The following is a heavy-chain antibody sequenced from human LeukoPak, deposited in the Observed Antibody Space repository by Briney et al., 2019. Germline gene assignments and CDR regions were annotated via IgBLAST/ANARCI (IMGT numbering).Heavy chain of an antibody. J-gene: IGHJ5*02. CDR3: ARRVWEQTYVAYENWFDP. CDR1: GGSISSYN. Sequence: SETLSFTCTVSGGSISSYNWNWIRQPAGKALEWIGRISTSGNTNYNPSLKSRVTMSVDPSKNQFSLKLSSVTAADTAVYYCARRVWEQTYVAYENWFDPWGQGTLVSVSS. D-gene: IGHD1/OR15-1a*01. CDR2: ISTSGNT. V-gene: IGHV4-4*07.